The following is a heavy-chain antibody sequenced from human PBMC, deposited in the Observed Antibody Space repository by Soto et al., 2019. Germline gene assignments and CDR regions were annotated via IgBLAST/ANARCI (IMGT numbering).Heavy chain of an antibody. Sequence: QVQLVESGGGVGQPGRSLRLSCAASGFTCSSYGMHWVRQAPGKGLEWVAVIWYDGSNKYYADSVKGRFAISRDNSKNTLYLQMNSLRAEDTAVYYCARWGIPAGDYWGQGTLVTVSS. CDR1: GFTCSSYG. D-gene: IGHD6-13*01. CDR3: ARWGIPAGDY. CDR2: IWYDGSNK. J-gene: IGHJ4*02. V-gene: IGHV3-33*01.